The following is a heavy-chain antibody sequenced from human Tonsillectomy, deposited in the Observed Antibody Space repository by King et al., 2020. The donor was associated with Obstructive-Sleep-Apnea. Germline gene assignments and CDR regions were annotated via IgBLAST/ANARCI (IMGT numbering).Heavy chain of an antibody. Sequence: VQLVESGGGVVQPGRSLRVSCAASGFTFSSYGMHWVRQAPGKGLEWVAVIWDDGSNKYYADSVKGRFTISRDNSRNTLYLQMNSLRAEDTAVYYCARESSSLVDSWGQGTLVTASS. CDR3: ARESSSLVDS. CDR1: GFTFSSYG. CDR2: IWDDGSNK. V-gene: IGHV3-33*01. D-gene: IGHD6-13*01. J-gene: IGHJ4*02.